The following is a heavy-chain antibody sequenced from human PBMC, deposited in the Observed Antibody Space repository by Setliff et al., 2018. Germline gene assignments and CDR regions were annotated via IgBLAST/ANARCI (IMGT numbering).Heavy chain of an antibody. D-gene: IGHD4-17*01. CDR1: DYSITNNYY. V-gene: IGHV4-38-2*01. J-gene: IGHJ4*02. CDR2: AHQSETT. Sequence: SETLSLTCAVSDYSITNNYYWGWIRQAPGKGLEWIGTAHQSETTFYDPSLQSRVSISVDTSKNQLSLKLDSLTAADTAVYFCARLPRTVTHFDYWGQGALVTVS. CDR3: ARLPRTVTHFDY.